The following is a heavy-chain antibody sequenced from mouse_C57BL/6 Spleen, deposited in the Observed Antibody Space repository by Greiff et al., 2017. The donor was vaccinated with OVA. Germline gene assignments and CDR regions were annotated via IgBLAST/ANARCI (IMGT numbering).Heavy chain of an antibody. CDR1: GYTFTGYW. D-gene: IGHD1-1*01. Sequence: QVQLQQSGAELMKPGASVKLSCKATGYTFTGYWIEWVKQRPGHGLEWIGEILPGSGSTNYNEKFKGKATFTADTSSNTAYMQLSSLKTEDSAIYYCARRGNYYGSSSYYFDYWGQGTTLTVSS. V-gene: IGHV1-9*01. CDR3: ARRGNYYGSSSYYFDY. CDR2: ILPGSGST. J-gene: IGHJ2*01.